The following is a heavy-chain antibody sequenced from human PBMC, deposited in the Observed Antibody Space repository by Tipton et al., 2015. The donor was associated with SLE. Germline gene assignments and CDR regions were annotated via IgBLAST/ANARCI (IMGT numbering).Heavy chain of an antibody. Sequence: TLSLTCTVSGGSISSGSYYWSWIRQPAGKGLEWIGRIYTSGSTNYDPSLKSRVTISVDTSKNQFSLKLSSVTAADTAVYYCARPTGGTVTGAFDIWGQGTMVTVSS. D-gene: IGHD4-17*01. J-gene: IGHJ3*02. CDR3: ARPTGGTVTGAFDI. CDR2: IYTSGST. V-gene: IGHV4-61*02. CDR1: GGSISSGSYY.